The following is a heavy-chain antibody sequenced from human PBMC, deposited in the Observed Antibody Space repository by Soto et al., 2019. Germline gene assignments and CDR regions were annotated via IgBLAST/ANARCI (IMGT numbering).Heavy chain of an antibody. J-gene: IGHJ5*02. Sequence: ASVKVSCNASGYIFVTYGISWVRQAPGQGPEWMGLISPDNGNTNYAQNLQGRVTMNKDTSTSTAYMERRSLRSDDPAVYYCASNLDGSASYYTHXWGPATQFTISX. D-gene: IGHD3-10*01. CDR1: GYIFVTYG. CDR2: ISPDNGNT. CDR3: ASNLDGSASYYTHX. V-gene: IGHV1-18*01.